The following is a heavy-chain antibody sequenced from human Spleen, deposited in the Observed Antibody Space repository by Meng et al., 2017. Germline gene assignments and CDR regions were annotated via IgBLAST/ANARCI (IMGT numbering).Heavy chain of an antibody. D-gene: IGHD5-12*01. Sequence: SVKVSCKASGGTFTNYPLSWVRQAPGQGLEWMGRIIPILGIANYAQKFQGRVTITADKSTSTAYMELSSLRSEDTAVYYCARSGYSGYDSGNWLDPWGQGTLVTVSS. V-gene: IGHV1-69*02. J-gene: IGHJ5*02. CDR1: GGTFTNYP. CDR2: IIPILGIA. CDR3: ARSGYSGYDSGNWLDP.